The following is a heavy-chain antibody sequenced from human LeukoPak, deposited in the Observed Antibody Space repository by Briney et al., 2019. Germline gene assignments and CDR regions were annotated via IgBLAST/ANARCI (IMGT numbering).Heavy chain of an antibody. V-gene: IGHV1-18*01. CDR2: ISAYNGNT. CDR3: ARDYCSGGSCYSRSDY. D-gene: IGHD2-15*01. J-gene: IGHJ4*02. Sequence: ASVKVSCKASGYTFTSYGISWVRQAPGQGLEWVGWISAYNGNTNYAQKLQGRVTMTTDTSTSTAYMELRSLRSDDTAVYYCARDYCSGGSCYSRSDYWGQGTLVTVSS. CDR1: GYTFTSYG.